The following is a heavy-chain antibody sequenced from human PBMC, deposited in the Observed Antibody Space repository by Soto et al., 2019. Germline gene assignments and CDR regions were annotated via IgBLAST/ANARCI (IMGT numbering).Heavy chain of an antibody. V-gene: IGHV1-58*01. CDR2: IVVGSGNT. CDR3: AREIGYYDSSGYYYTGGGMDV. D-gene: IGHD3-22*01. Sequence: SVKVSCKASGFTFTSSAVQWVRQARGQRLEWIGWIVVGSGNTNYAQKFQERVTITRDMSTSTAYMELSSLRSEDTAVYYCAREIGYYDSSGYYYTGGGMDVWGQGTTVTVSS. CDR1: GFTFTSSA. J-gene: IGHJ6*02.